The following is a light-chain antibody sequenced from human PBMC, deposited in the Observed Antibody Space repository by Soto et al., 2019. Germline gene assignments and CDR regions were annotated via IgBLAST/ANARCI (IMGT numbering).Light chain of an antibody. J-gene: IGLJ3*02. Sequence: QSVLTQPASVSGSPGQSITISCTGTSSDIGAYDYVSWYQHHPGKAPKVIIYGVSNRHSGVSNRVSGSKSGNTASLTISGLQAEDEADYYCHSYTTSTTRVFGVGTKVTVL. CDR1: SSDIGAYDY. CDR3: HSYTTSTTRV. CDR2: GVS. V-gene: IGLV2-14*01.